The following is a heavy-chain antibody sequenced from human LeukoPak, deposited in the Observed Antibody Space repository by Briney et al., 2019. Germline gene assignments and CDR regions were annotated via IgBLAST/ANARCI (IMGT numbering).Heavy chain of an antibody. J-gene: IGHJ3*02. V-gene: IGHV4-30-4*01. CDR3: ARGEDILTGYYNVGDAFDT. D-gene: IGHD3-9*01. Sequence: SQTLSLTCTVSGGSISSGDYYWSWIRQPPGKGLEWIGYIYYSGSTYYNPSLKSRVTISVDTSKNQFSLKLSSVTAADTAVYYCARGEDILTGYYNVGDAFDTWGQGTMVTVSS. CDR1: GGSISSGDYY. CDR2: IYYSGST.